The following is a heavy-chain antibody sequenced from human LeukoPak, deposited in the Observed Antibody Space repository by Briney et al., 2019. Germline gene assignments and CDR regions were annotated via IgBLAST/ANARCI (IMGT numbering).Heavy chain of an antibody. CDR2: IYYSGTT. CDR1: GVSISGSSYY. D-gene: IGHD3-16*01. CDR3: ARGGSRLTTAGDLDY. V-gene: IGHV4-39*01. Sequence: SETLSLTCTVSGVSISGSSYYWGWIRQPPGKGLEWIGSIYYSGTTYYNLSLKSRVTISVDTSRNQFSLRLSSVTAADTAVYYCARGGSRLTTAGDLDYWGQGTLVTVSS. J-gene: IGHJ4*02.